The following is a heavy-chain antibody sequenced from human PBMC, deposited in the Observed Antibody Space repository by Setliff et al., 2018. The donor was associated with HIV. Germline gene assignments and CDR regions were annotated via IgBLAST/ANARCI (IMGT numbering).Heavy chain of an antibody. V-gene: IGHV3-74*01. CDR3: ASSGSYGY. D-gene: IGHD1-26*01. CDR1: GFTFSNSW. J-gene: IGHJ4*02. CDR2: INSDGSST. Sequence: SLRLSCAASGFTFSNSWMNWVRQAPGKGLVWVSRINSDGSSTTYADSAKGRFTISRDNAKNTLYLQMNSLRAEDTAVYYCASSGSYGYWGQGTLVTVSS.